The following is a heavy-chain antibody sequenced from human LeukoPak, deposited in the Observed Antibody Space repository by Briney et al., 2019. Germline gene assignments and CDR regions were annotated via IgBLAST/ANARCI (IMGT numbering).Heavy chain of an antibody. CDR1: GFAFDDYG. V-gene: IGHV3-20*04. Sequence: GGSLRLSCATSGFAFDDYGMSWVRQAPGKGLEWVSGINWNGGSTGYAESVKGRFTISRDNAKNSLYLQMNSLRAEDTALYYCARKRGDLYYYYYYMDVWGKGTTVTVSS. CDR2: INWNGGST. D-gene: IGHD3-16*01. J-gene: IGHJ6*03. CDR3: ARKRGDLYYYYYYMDV.